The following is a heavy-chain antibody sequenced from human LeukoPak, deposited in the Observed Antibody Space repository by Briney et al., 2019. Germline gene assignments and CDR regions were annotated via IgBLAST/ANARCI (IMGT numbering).Heavy chain of an antibody. Sequence: GGSLRLSCAASGFSFSSYWMHWVRQAPGKGLVWVSRTNSDGSDTSYADSVKGRFTISRDNAKNTLYLQMNSLRAEDTAVYYCASWREWEPQLDYWGQGTLVTVSS. V-gene: IGHV3-74*01. CDR2: TNSDGSDT. CDR1: GFSFSSYW. J-gene: IGHJ4*02. CDR3: ASWREWEPQLDY. D-gene: IGHD1-26*01.